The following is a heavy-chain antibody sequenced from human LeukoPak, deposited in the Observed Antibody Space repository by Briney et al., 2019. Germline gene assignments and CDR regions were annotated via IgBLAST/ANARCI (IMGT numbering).Heavy chain of an antibody. CDR1: GYTFTSYD. CDR2: FDPEDGET. V-gene: IGHV1-24*01. J-gene: IGHJ4*02. Sequence: GASVKVSCKASGYTFTSYDINWVRQAPGKGLEWMGGFDPEDGETIYAQKFQGRVTMTEDTSTDTAYMELSSLRSEDTAVYYCATVWDYTTGTTPLDYWGQGTLVTVSS. CDR3: ATVWDYTTGTTPLDY. D-gene: IGHD1-1*01.